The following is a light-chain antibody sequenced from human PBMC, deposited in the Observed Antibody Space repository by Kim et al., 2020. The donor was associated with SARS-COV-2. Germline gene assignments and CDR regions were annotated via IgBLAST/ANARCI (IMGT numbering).Light chain of an antibody. CDR3: QQYNNWPPWT. Sequence: EIVMTQSPATLSVSPGERATLSCRASQSISSNLAWYQQKPGQAPRLLSYGASTRATGIPARFSGSGSGTEFTLTISSLQSEDFVVYYCQQYNNWPPWTFGQGTKVEIK. J-gene: IGKJ1*01. V-gene: IGKV3-15*01. CDR1: QSISSN. CDR2: GAS.